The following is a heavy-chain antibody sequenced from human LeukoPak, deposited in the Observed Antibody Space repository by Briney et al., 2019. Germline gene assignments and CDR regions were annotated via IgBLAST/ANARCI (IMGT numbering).Heavy chain of an antibody. CDR1: GGSISSYY. J-gene: IGHJ4*02. Sequence: SETLSLTCTVSGGSISSYYWSWIRQPPGKGLEWIGYIYYSGSTNYNPSLKSRVTISVDTSKNQFSLKLSSVTAADTAVFYCARVADIAARPNLDYWGQGTLVTVSS. V-gene: IGHV4-59*12. D-gene: IGHD6-6*01. CDR3: ARVADIAARPNLDY. CDR2: IYYSGST.